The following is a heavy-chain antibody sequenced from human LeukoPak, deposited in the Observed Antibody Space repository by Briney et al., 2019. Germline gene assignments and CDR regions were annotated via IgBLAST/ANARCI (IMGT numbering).Heavy chain of an antibody. CDR3: VREGYYGPGSSPTFYFDS. V-gene: IGHV3-30*04. J-gene: IGHJ4*02. D-gene: IGHD3-10*01. CDR1: GFTFSSYA. Sequence: GRSLRLSCAASGFTFSSYAMHWVRQAPGKGLEWVAVVSFQPNVQYYADSAKGRFTISRDNSRSAVHLEMNSLRPDDTAVYYCVREGYYGPGSSPTFYFDSWGRGTLVTVSS. CDR2: VSFQPNVQ.